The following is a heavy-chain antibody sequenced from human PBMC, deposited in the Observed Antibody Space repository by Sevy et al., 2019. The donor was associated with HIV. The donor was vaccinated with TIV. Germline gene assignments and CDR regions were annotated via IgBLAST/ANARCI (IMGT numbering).Heavy chain of an antibody. V-gene: IGHV1-24*01. D-gene: IGHD2-15*01. CDR3: ATGLPGEYVDCSSCYSDYFAY. CDR2: FDPEDGET. J-gene: IGHJ4*02. CDR1: GYTLIEFS. Sequence: ASVKVSCKVSGYTLIEFSMHWVRLAPGKGLEWMGGFDPEDGETIYAQRFQGRVTMTEDTSTDTAYMELSSLRSEDTAVYYCATGLPGEYVDCSSCYSDYFAYWGQGTLVTVSS.